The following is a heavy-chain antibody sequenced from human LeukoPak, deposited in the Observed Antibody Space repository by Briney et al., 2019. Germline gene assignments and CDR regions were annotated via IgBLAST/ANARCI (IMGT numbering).Heavy chain of an antibody. Sequence: YWSWIRQPPGKGLEWMGIIYPGGSDTRYSPSFQGQVTISADKSISTAYLQWSSLKASDTAMYYCARRPAASTGGWFDPWGQGTLVTVSS. V-gene: IGHV5-51*01. CDR1: YW. CDR2: IYPGGSDT. D-gene: IGHD2-2*01. CDR3: ARRPAASTGGWFDP. J-gene: IGHJ5*02.